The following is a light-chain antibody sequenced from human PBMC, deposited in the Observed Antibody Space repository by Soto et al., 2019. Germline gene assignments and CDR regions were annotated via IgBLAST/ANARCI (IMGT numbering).Light chain of an antibody. J-gene: IGKJ2*01. Sequence: DFQMTQSPSTLSASVGDRVTITCRASQSVDSWLAWYQQKPGKAPKVLIYKASTLESGVPSRFSGSGSGTGFTLTITNVQPEDVATYHCQQYSLFSPTTSGQGTRVEIK. CDR1: QSVDSW. V-gene: IGKV1-5*03. CDR2: KAS. CDR3: QQYSLFSPTT.